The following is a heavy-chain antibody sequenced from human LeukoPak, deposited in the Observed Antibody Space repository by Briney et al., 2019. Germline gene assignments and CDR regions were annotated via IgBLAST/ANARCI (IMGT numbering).Heavy chain of an antibody. CDR3: ARGGSGSGWYLFDY. V-gene: IGHV1-3*01. J-gene: IGHJ4*02. CDR1: GYTFTSYA. D-gene: IGHD6-19*01. CDR2: INAGNGNT. Sequence: EASMKVSCKASGYTFTSYAMHWVRQAPGQRLEWMGWINAGNGNTKYSQKFQGRVTITRDTSASTAYMELSSLRSEDTAVYYCARGGSGSGWYLFDYWGQGTLVTVSS.